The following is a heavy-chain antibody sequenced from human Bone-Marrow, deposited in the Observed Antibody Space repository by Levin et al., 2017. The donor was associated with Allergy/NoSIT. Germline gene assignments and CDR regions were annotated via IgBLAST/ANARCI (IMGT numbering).Heavy chain of an antibody. V-gene: IGHV4-38-2*02. CDR2: IYHSGST. CDR1: GYSISNGYN. J-gene: IGHJ4*02. Sequence: SQTLSLTCGVSGYSISNGYNWGWIRQSPGKGLEWIASIYHSGSTYYNPSLKSRVTISVDTSKNQFSLKLSSLTAADTAVYYCARDGMITFGGSHFDYWGQGALVTVSS. D-gene: IGHD3-16*01. CDR3: ARDGMITFGGSHFDY.